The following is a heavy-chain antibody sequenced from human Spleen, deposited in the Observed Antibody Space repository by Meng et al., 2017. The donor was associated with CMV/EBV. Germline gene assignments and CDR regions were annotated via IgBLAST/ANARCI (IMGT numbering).Heavy chain of an antibody. CDR2: INAYNGAT. J-gene: IGHJ4*02. Sequence: FTSYGLRWVRQAPGKGLEWMGWINAYNGATRYAQSTRGRVTLTADTSTSTAYLEVRSLRSDDTAVYYCARDSQEELLRFGELLPLDSWGQETLVTVSS. V-gene: IGHV1-18*01. CDR1: FTSYG. CDR3: ARDSQEELLRFGELLPLDS. D-gene: IGHD3-10*01.